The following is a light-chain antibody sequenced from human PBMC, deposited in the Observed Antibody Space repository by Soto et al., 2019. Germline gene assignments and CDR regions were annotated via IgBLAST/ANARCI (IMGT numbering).Light chain of an antibody. CDR1: QNISSY. J-gene: IGKJ2*01. V-gene: IGKV1-39*01. CDR2: AAS. CDR3: QQSYSSPYT. Sequence: IQMTQSPSSLSASVGGRVTITCWASQNISSYLNWYQQTPGRAPALLISAASTLQSGVPSRFSGSGSGTDFPLTISSLQPEDFTTYYCQQSYSSPYTFGQGTKLEIK.